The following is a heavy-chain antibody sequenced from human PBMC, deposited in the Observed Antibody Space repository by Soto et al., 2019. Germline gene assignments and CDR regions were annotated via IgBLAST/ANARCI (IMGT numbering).Heavy chain of an antibody. CDR1: GGTFSSYA. D-gene: IGHD3-22*01. CDR3: AGHSSGVPGYYYGMDV. V-gene: IGHV1-69*12. J-gene: IGHJ6*02. Sequence: QVQLVQSGAEVKKPGSSVKVSYKASGGTFSSYAISWVRQAPGQGLEWMGGIIPIFDTADYAQKFQGRVTITADEYTNTAYMELSSLRSEDTAVYYCAGHSSGVPGYYYGMDVWGQGTTVTVSS. CDR2: IIPIFDTA.